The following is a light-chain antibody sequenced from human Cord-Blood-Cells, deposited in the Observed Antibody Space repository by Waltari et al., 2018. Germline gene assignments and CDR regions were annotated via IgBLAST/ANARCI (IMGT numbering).Light chain of an antibody. CDR3: SSYTSSSTVV. J-gene: IGLJ2*01. CDR1: SSDVGGYNY. V-gene: IGLV2-14*01. Sequence: QSALPQPASVSGSPGQSITISSPGTSSDVGGYNYVSWYQQHPGKAPKLMIYDVSKRPSGVSNRFSGSKSGNTASLTISGLQAEDEADYYCSSYTSSSTVVFGGGTKLTVL. CDR2: DVS.